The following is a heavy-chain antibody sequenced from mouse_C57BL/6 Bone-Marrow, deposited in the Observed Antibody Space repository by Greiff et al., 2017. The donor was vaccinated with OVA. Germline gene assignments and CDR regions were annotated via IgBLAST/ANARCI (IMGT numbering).Heavy chain of an antibody. CDR2: IDPENGDT. Sequence: VQLKESGAELVRPGASVKLSCTASGFNIKDDYMHWVKQRPEQGLEWIGWIDPENGDTEYASKFQGKATITADTSSNTAYLQLSSLTSEDTAVYYCTTVLLRGYFDVWGTGTTVTVSS. V-gene: IGHV14-4*01. D-gene: IGHD1-1*01. J-gene: IGHJ1*03. CDR3: TTVLLRGYFDV. CDR1: GFNIKDDY.